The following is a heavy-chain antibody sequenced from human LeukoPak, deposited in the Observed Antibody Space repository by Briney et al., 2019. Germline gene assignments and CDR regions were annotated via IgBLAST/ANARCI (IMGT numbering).Heavy chain of an antibody. CDR2: IYSGGST. CDR3: ARVYISWGFAAFDI. D-gene: IGHD1-14*01. Sequence: GGSLRLSCTASGFTVSSNYMSWVRQAPGKGLEWVSVIYSGGSTYYADSVKGRFTISRDNAKNSLYLQMNSLRAEDTAVYYCARVYISWGFAAFDIWGQGTMVTVSS. CDR1: GFTVSSNY. J-gene: IGHJ3*02. V-gene: IGHV3-53*01.